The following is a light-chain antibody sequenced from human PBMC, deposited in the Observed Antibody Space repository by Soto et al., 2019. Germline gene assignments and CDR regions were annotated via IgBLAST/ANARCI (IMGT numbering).Light chain of an antibody. V-gene: IGKV3-20*01. CDR2: GAS. J-gene: IGKJ2*01. CDR1: QSVSSSY. CDR3: QKYGSSPQDT. Sequence: EIVLTQSPGTLSLSPGERATLSCRASQSVSSSYLAWYQQKPGQAPRLLIYGASSRPTGIPDRFSGSGSGTDFTLTISRLEPEDFAVYYCQKYGSSPQDTFGQGTKLEIK.